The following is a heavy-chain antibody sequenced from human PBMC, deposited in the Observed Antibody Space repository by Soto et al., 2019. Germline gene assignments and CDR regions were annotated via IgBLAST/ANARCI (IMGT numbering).Heavy chain of an antibody. CDR2: IKPGTPDI. D-gene: IGHD3-3*02. J-gene: IGHJ4*01. V-gene: IGHV5-51*01. Sequence: GESLKISCKAVGYTFGSAWIGWVRQMPGKGLEWIGIIKPGTPDIRYSPSVRGHVTISADEGLSTAYLQWHSLKASDTGMYYCERQISHICDFWGQGTLVTVSS. CDR3: ERQISHICDF. CDR1: GYTFGSAW.